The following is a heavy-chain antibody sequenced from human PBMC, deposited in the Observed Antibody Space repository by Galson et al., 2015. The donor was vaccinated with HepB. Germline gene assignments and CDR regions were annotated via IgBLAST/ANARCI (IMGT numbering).Heavy chain of an antibody. J-gene: IGHJ3*02. D-gene: IGHD6-13*01. V-gene: IGHV3-33*08. CDR2: IWYDGSNK. Sequence: SLRLSCAASGFTFSSYGMHWVRQAPGKGLEWVAVIWYDGSNKYYADSVKGRFTISRDNSKNTLYLQMNSLRAEDTAVYYCAREQSIAAAGDDAFDIWGQGTMVTVSS. CDR3: AREQSIAAAGDDAFDI. CDR1: GFTFSSYG.